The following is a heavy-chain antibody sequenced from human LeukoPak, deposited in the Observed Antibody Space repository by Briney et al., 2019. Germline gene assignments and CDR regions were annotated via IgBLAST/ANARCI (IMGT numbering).Heavy chain of an antibody. V-gene: IGHV3-7*01. Sequence: GGSLRLSCAASGFTFSSYGMQWVRQAPGKGLEWVANIKQDGSEKYYVDSVKGRFTISRDNAKNSLYLQMNSLRAEDTAVYYCARDGGRPYIVVVPAAIKGFDYWGQGTLVTVSS. CDR3: ARDGGRPYIVVVPAAIKGFDY. J-gene: IGHJ4*02. D-gene: IGHD2-2*02. CDR2: IKQDGSEK. CDR1: GFTFSSYG.